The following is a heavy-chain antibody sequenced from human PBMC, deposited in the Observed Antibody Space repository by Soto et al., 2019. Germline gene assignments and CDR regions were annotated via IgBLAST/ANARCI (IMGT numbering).Heavy chain of an antibody. Sequence: QVQLQQWGAGLLKPSETLSLTCAVYGGSFSGYYWSWIRQPPGKGLGWIGEINHSGSTNYNPSLKSRVTISVDTSKNQFSLKLSSVTAGDTAVYYCAGGGVWGSYHWGQGTMVTVSS. CDR3: AGGGVWGSYH. CDR2: INHSGST. J-gene: IGHJ3*01. D-gene: IGHD3-16*01. V-gene: IGHV4-34*01. CDR1: GGSFSGYY.